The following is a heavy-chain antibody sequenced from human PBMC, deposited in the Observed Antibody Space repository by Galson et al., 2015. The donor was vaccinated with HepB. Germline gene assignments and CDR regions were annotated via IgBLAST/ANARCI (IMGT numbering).Heavy chain of an antibody. D-gene: IGHD3-10*01. CDR3: TNERNYYASFDI. CDR2: TYFRSRWRN. V-gene: IGHV6-1*01. Sequence: CAISGDSVSTTGGAWNWIRQSPSRGLEGLGRTYFRSRWRNDYAPSMKSRVTIDPDTAKNQFSLQLNSVTPEDTAVYYCTNERNYYASFDIWGLGTMVTVSS. J-gene: IGHJ3*02. CDR1: GDSVSTTGGA.